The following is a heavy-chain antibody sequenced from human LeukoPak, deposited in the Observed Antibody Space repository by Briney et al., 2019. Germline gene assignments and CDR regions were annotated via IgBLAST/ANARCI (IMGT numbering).Heavy chain of an antibody. J-gene: IGHJ4*02. Sequence: GGSLRLSCAASGFTFSSYWMSWVRQAPGKGLEWVANIKQDGSEKYYVDSVKGRFTISRDNAKNSLYLQMSSLRAEDTAVYYCARDNRDWSTFGGVIVRPFFDYWGQGTLVTVSS. D-gene: IGHD3-16*02. V-gene: IGHV3-7*01. CDR1: GFTFSSYW. CDR3: ARDNRDWSTFGGVIVRPFFDY. CDR2: IKQDGSEK.